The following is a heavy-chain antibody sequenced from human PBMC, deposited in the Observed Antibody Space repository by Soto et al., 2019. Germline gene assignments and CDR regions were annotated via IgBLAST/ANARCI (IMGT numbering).Heavy chain of an antibody. V-gene: IGHV3-48*02. CDR1: GFTFSSYA. D-gene: IGHD3-3*01. CDR2: ISSDSRNI. Sequence: PGGSLRLSCAASGFTFSSYAMHWVRQAPGKGLEWVSFISSDSRNIYYGDSVKGRFTVSRDNARNSVSLQMDSLRDEDTAVYYWARIKLVEWFFINVDVYDMDVWGQGTPVTVSS. J-gene: IGHJ6*02. CDR3: ARIKLVEWFFINVDVYDMDV.